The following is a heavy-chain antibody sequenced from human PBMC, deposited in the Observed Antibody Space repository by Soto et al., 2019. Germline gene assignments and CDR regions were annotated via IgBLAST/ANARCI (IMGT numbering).Heavy chain of an antibody. CDR2: IYYTGST. Sequence: SETLSLTCTVSGGSMSCNYWTWIRQSPGKGLEWIGYIYYTGSTKYNPSLKSRVTISLDTSKNQFSLRLTSVTSADTAVYYCARGGSYGDCSDYSGQVSEFTVSS. CDR3: ARGGSYGDCSDY. V-gene: IGHV4-59*01. CDR1: GGSMSCNY. D-gene: IGHD4-17*01. J-gene: IGHJ4*02.